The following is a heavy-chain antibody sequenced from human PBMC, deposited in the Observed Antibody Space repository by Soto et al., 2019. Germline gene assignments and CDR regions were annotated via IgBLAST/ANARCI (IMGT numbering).Heavy chain of an antibody. V-gene: IGHV4-38-2*01. CDR3: ARRHSSNWYGLDY. Sequence: SETLSLTCAVSGYSISNGYYWGWIRQPPGKGLEWIGSIYHTGSTYYNPSLKSRVTISVDTSKNQFSLKLSSVTAADTAVYYCARRHSSNWYGLDYWGQGTLVTVSS. J-gene: IGHJ4*02. CDR2: IYHTGST. CDR1: GYSISNGYY. D-gene: IGHD6-13*01.